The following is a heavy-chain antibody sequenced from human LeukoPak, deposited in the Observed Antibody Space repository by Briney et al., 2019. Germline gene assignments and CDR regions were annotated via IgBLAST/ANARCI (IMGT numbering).Heavy chain of an antibody. Sequence: PGRSLRLSCAASGFTFSSYGMHWVRQAPGKGLEWVAVISYDGSNKYYADSVKGRFTISRDNSKNTLYLQMNSLRAEDTAVYYCAKVVLMGAAAGDWGQGTLVTVSS. D-gene: IGHD6-13*01. V-gene: IGHV3-30*18. J-gene: IGHJ4*02. CDR1: GFTFSSYG. CDR3: AKVVLMGAAAGD. CDR2: ISYDGSNK.